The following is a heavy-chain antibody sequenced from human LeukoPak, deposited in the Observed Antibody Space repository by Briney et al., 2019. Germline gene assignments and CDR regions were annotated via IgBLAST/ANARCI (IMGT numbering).Heavy chain of an antibody. V-gene: IGHV3-7*05. CDR2: INPDGSAK. CDR1: GFTFSIYW. D-gene: IGHD4-23*01. Sequence: EGPLRLSCAASGFTFSIYWMTWVRQAPGKGLEWVANINPDGSAKAYVDSVKGRFTISRDNAKKSLFLEMNSLRVEDTAVYYCASPLVESGGNIYFGLWGRGTLVTVSS. J-gene: IGHJ2*01. CDR3: ASPLVESGGNIYFGL.